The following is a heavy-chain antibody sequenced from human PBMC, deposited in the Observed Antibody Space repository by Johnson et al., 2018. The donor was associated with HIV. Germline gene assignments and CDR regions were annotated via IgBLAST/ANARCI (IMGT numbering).Heavy chain of an antibody. Sequence: VQLVESWGGVVQPGRSLRLSCAATGFTFCNYAMHWVRQAPGKGLEWVSYISSSGSTIYYADSVKGRFTIARDNAKNSLYLQMNSLRAEDTAVYYCAKDRAVNFWSGGGAFDVWGQGTVVTVSS. CDR1: GFTFCNYA. V-gene: IGHV3-48*03. J-gene: IGHJ3*01. CDR2: ISSSGSTI. D-gene: IGHD3-3*01. CDR3: AKDRAVNFWSGGGAFDV.